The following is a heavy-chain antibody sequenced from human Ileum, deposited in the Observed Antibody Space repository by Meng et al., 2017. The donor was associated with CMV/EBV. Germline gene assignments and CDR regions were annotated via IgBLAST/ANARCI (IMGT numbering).Heavy chain of an antibody. Sequence: GESLKISCAASGFTFSSYSMNWVRQAPGKGLEWVSSISSSSSYIYYADSVKGRFTISRDNAKNSLFLQMNSLRAEDTAVYYCAKEYDLGAWFDPWGQGTLVTVSS. V-gene: IGHV3-21*01. CDR1: GFTFSSYS. CDR3: AKEYDLGAWFDP. D-gene: IGHD3-16*01. J-gene: IGHJ5*02. CDR2: ISSSSSYI.